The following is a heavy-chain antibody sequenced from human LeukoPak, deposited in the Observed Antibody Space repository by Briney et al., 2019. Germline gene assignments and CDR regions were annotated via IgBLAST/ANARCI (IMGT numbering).Heavy chain of an antibody. D-gene: IGHD5-18*01. J-gene: IGHJ5*02. CDR3: LLDTSMVTGNWFDP. Sequence: GGSLRLSCAASGLTFSDYYMSWIRQAPGKGLEWVSYISSSGSTIYYADSVKGRFTISRDNAKNSLYLQMNSLRAEDTAVYYCLLDTSMVTGNWFDPWGQGTLVTVSS. V-gene: IGHV3-11*01. CDR2: ISSSGSTI. CDR1: GLTFSDYY.